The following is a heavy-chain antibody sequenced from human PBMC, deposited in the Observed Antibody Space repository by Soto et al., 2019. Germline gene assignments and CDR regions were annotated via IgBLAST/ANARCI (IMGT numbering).Heavy chain of an antibody. CDR1: GFTFSSYA. V-gene: IGHV3-23*01. Sequence: GGSLRLSCAASGFTFSSYAMSWVRQAPGKGLEWVSAISGSGGSTYYADSVKGRFTISRDNSKNTLYLQMNSLRAEDTAVYYCAKDYAEPYYDFWSGYHGTYYYYGMDVWGQGTTVTVYS. CDR3: AKDYAEPYYDFWSGYHGTYYYYGMDV. D-gene: IGHD3-3*01. J-gene: IGHJ6*02. CDR2: ISGSGGST.